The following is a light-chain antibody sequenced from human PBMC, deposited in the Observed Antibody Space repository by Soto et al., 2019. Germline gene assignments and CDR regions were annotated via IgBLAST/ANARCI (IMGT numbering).Light chain of an antibody. CDR2: EVS. CDR1: SSDVGGYNY. CDR3: SSYTSSSTPGV. J-gene: IGLJ3*02. Sequence: QYALTQPASVSGSPGQSITISCTGTSSDVGGYNYVSWYQQHPGKAPKLMIYEVSNRPSGVSNRFSGSKSGNTDSLTISGLQAEDEADYYCSSYTSSSTPGVFGGGTKLTVL. V-gene: IGLV2-14*01.